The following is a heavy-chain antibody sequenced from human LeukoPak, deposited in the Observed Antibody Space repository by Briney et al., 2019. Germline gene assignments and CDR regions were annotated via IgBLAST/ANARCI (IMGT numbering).Heavy chain of an antibody. CDR3: ARGSSGWYYFDY. J-gene: IGHJ4*02. CDR1: GYGFTSYG. CDR2: ISASKGNT. V-gene: IGHV1-18*01. D-gene: IGHD6-19*01. Sequence: ASVKVSCKASGYGFTSYGISWVRQAPGQGREWMGWISASKGNTDYAQKLQGRVTMTTDTSTSTAYMELRSLRSDNTAVYFCARGSSGWYYFDYWGQGTLVTVSS.